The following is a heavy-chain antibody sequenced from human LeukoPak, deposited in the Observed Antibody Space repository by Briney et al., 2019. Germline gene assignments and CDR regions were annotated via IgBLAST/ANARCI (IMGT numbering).Heavy chain of an antibody. CDR3: ARPFISGWPFDY. Sequence: AVNLSCSGSGYTFTSYGFAWHWHRHAPGNEWMGWISAYNGNTNYAQKLQGRITMTTDTATSTAYWELRSLRSDDTAVYYCARPFISGWPFDYWGQGTLVTVSS. CDR2: ISAYNGNT. D-gene: IGHD6-19*01. J-gene: IGHJ4*02. CDR1: GYTFTSYG. V-gene: IGHV1-18*01.